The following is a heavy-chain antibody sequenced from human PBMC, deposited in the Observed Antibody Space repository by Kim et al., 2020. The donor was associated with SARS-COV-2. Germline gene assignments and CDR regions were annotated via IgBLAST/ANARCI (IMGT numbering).Heavy chain of an antibody. CDR3: ARAPRRYCSSTSCQDAFDI. Sequence: GGSLRLSCAASGFTFSSYAMHWVRQAPGKGLEWVAVISYDGSNKYYADSVKGRFTISRDNSKNTLYLQMNSLRAEDTAVYYCARAPRRYCSSTSCQDAFDIWGQGTMVTVSS. D-gene: IGHD2-2*01. CDR1: GFTFSSYA. V-gene: IGHV3-30-3*01. J-gene: IGHJ3*02. CDR2: ISYDGSNK.